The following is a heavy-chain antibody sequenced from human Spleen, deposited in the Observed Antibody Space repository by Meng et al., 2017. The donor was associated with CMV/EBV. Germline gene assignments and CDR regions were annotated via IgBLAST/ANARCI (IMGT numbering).Heavy chain of an antibody. CDR1: GTSIRGYH. V-gene: IGHV4-59*01. J-gene: IGHJ5*02. CDR2: IYYSGTT. CDR3: ARLPCGRAAPGWFDP. Sequence: SETLSLTCTVSGTSIRGYHWGWIRQPPGKRLEWIGHIYYSGTTTYNPSLQSRVTISVDTSQSQFSLKLTSVTAADTAIYYCARLPCGRAAPGWFDPWGQGTLVTVSS. D-gene: IGHD2-15*01.